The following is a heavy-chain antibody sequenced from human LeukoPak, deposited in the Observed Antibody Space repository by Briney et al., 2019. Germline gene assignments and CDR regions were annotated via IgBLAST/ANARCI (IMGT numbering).Heavy chain of an antibody. J-gene: IGHJ6*02. Sequence: TGGSLRLSWTASGFTLGDHAMSWVRQAPGGGREWGGFIRSKAYGRTTEYAASVKDIFTISRDDSKSIAYLQMNSLKTEDTAVYYCTRGPIQQWLSSGMAVWGQGTTLTVSS. CDR3: TRGPIQQWLSSGMAV. CDR1: GFTLGDHA. V-gene: IGHV3-49*04. D-gene: IGHD5-18*01. CDR2: IRSKAYGRTT.